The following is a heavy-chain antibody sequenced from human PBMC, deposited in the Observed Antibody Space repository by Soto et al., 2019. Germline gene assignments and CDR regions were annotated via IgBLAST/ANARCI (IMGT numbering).Heavy chain of an antibody. V-gene: IGHV3-23*01. CDR1: GFTFSSYD. J-gene: IGHJ6*02. CDR2: ISGSGGST. Sequence: GGSLRLSCAASGFTFSSYDLSWVRQAPGGGLVGGSAISGSGGSTYYADSVKGRFTISRDNSKNTLYLKMNSLRAEDTAVYYCAKVMITFGAVIPPVSGMDVWGQGTTVTVSS. CDR3: AKVMITFGAVIPPVSGMDV. D-gene: IGHD3-16*02.